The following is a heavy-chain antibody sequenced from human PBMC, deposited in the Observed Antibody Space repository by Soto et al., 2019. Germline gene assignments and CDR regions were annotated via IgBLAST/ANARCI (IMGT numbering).Heavy chain of an antibody. J-gene: IGHJ4*02. CDR2: ISYDGSNK. V-gene: IGHV3-30*18. CDR1: GFTFSSYG. CDR3: AKLGIVVVPAAMHKVRYPNYFDY. D-gene: IGHD2-2*03. Sequence: GGSLRLSCAASGFTFSSYGMHWVRQAPGKGLEWVAVISYDGSNKYYADSVKGRFTISRDNSKNTLYLQMNSLRAEDTAVYYCAKLGIVVVPAAMHKVRYPNYFDYWGQGTLVTVSS.